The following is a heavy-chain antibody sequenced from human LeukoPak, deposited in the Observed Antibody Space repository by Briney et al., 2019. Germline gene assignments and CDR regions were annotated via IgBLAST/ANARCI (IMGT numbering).Heavy chain of an antibody. V-gene: IGHV4-31*03. CDR3: ARGYGSITIFGVVINYGMDA. Sequence: SQTLSLTCTVSGGSISSGGYYWSWIRQHPGKGLEWIGYIYYSGSTYYNPSLKSRVTISVDTSKNQFSLKLSSVTAADTAVYYCARGYGSITIFGVVINYGMDAWGQGTTVTVSS. CDR2: IYYSGST. D-gene: IGHD3-3*01. J-gene: IGHJ6*02. CDR1: GGSISSGGYY.